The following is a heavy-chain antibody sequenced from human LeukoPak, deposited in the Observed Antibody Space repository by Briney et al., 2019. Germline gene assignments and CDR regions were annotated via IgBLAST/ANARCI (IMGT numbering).Heavy chain of an antibody. CDR2: FYNSGRS. CDR3: TRGAGWLIDD. J-gene: IGHJ4*02. Sequence: SETLFLTCTVSDDSISDYYRGWIRQTPGKGLEWIGYFYNSGRSTYNPSLKSRVSISVDTSKNQFSLRLNSVILADTAVYYCTRGAGWLIDDWGQGILVTVSS. V-gene: IGHV4-59*01. CDR1: DDSISDYY. D-gene: IGHD3-16*01.